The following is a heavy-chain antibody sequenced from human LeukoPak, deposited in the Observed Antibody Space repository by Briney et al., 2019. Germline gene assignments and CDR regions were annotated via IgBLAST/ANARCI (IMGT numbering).Heavy chain of an antibody. CDR2: ISGSGGNT. CDR1: GFTFNNYA. D-gene: IGHD2-2*01. CDR3: AREGYCTSTSCYAGIDY. V-gene: IGHV3-23*01. Sequence: GGSLRLSCAASGFTFNNYAMSWARQAPGKGLQWVSVISGSGGNTYYPESVKGRFTISRDNSKNTLYLQMNSLRAEDTATYCCAREGYCTSTSCYAGIDYWGQGTLVTVSS. J-gene: IGHJ4*02.